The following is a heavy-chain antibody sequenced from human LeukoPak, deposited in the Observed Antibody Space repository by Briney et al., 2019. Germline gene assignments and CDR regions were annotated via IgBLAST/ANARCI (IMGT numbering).Heavy chain of an antibody. D-gene: IGHD3-22*01. J-gene: IGHJ6*03. CDR1: GYTFTSYY. CDR3: ASSTSDSSGYPPHYYYYMDV. Sequence: ASVKVSCKASGYTFTSYYMHWVRQAPGQGLEWMGIINPSGGSTNYAQKFQGRVTMTRDTSTSTVYMELSSLRSEDTAVYYCASSTSDSSGYPPHYYYYMDVWGKGTTVTISS. CDR2: INPSGGST. V-gene: IGHV1-46*01.